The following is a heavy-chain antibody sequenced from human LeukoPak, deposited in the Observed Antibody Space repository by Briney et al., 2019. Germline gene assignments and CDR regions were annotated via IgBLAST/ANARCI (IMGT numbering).Heavy chain of an antibody. J-gene: IGHJ4*02. V-gene: IGHV1-69*04. CDR2: IIPILGIA. CDR3: ASPPADYYDSRDYFDY. Sequence: ASVKVSCKASGGTFSSYVISWVRQAPGQGVEWMGRIIPILGIANYAQKFQGRVTITADKSTSTAYMELSSLRSEDTAVYYCASPPADYYDSRDYFDYWGQGTLVTVSS. CDR1: GGTFSSYV. D-gene: IGHD3-22*01.